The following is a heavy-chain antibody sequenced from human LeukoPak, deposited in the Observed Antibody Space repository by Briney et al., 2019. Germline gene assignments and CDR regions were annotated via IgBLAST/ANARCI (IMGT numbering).Heavy chain of an antibody. CDR3: ATGLDGYRIFDY. J-gene: IGHJ4*02. Sequence: ASVKDSCKVSGYTLTELSMHWVRQAPGKGLEWMGGFDPEDGETIYAQKFQGRVTMTEDTSTDTAYMELSSLRSEDTAVYYCATGLDGYRIFDYWGQGTLVTVSS. CDR1: GYTLTELS. D-gene: IGHD5-24*01. CDR2: FDPEDGET. V-gene: IGHV1-24*01.